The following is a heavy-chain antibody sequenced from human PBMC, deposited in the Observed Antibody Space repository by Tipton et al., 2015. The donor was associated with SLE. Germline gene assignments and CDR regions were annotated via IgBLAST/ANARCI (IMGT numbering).Heavy chain of an antibody. CDR1: GFTFSNAW. D-gene: IGHD1-26*01. Sequence: SLRLSCAASGFTFSNAWMSWVRQAPGKGLEWVSVIYSGGSTYYADSVKGRFTISRDNSKNTLYLQMNSLRAEDTAVYYCAGGSGNVFDYWGQGTLVTVSS. CDR3: AGGSGNVFDY. V-gene: IGHV3-53*05. CDR2: IYSGGST. J-gene: IGHJ4*02.